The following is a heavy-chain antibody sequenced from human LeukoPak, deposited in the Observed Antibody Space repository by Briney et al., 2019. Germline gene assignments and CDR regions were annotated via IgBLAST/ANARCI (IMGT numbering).Heavy chain of an antibody. J-gene: IGHJ6*03. CDR3: ARDSGYSGYDICMDV. D-gene: IGHD5-12*01. CDR1: GFTFSSYE. Sequence: PGGSLRLSCAASGFTFSSYEMNWVRQAPGKGLEWVSYISSSGSTIYYADSVKGRFTISRDNAKNSLYLQMNSLRAEDTAVYYCARDSGYSGYDICMDVWGKGTTVTISS. V-gene: IGHV3-48*03. CDR2: ISSSGSTI.